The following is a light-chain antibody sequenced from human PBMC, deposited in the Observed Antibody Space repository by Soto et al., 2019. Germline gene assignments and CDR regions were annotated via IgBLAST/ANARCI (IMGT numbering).Light chain of an antibody. V-gene: IGKV3-20*01. J-gene: IGKJ5*01. CDR2: GAS. CDR3: QQYGSPIT. CDR1: QSVSSSY. Sequence: EIVLTQSPGTLSLSPGERATLSCRASQSVSSSYLAWYQQKPGQAPRLLIYGASSRATGIPDRFSGSGSGTDFALTISILEPEDVAVFDCQQYGSPITFGQGTRLESK.